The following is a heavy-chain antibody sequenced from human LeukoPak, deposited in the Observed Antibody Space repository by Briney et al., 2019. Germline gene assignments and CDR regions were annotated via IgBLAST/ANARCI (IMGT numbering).Heavy chain of an antibody. CDR1: VFTFSTYW. CDR3: ARIGPSGSGSYFFLDP. V-gene: IGHV3-74*01. CDR2: IDSDGSGA. Sequence: PWGSLRLSCAASVFTFSTYWMHWVRQAPGMGLVWVSRIDSDGSGASYADSVKGRFTISRDNAKNTLYLQMNSLRAEDTAVYYCARIGPSGSGSYFFLDPWGQGTLVTVSS. J-gene: IGHJ5*02. D-gene: IGHD3-10*01.